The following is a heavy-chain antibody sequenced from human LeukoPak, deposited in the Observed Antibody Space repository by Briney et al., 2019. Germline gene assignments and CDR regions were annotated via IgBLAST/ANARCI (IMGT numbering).Heavy chain of an antibody. J-gene: IGHJ4*02. Sequence: GGSLRLSCAASGFTFSSYSMNWVRQAPGKGLEWVSSISSSSSYIYYADSVKGRFTISRDNAKNSLYLQMNSLRAEDTAVYYCAKGYSGYDRCFDYWGQGTLVTVSS. CDR1: GFTFSSYS. D-gene: IGHD5-12*01. V-gene: IGHV3-21*04. CDR2: ISSSSSYI. CDR3: AKGYSGYDRCFDY.